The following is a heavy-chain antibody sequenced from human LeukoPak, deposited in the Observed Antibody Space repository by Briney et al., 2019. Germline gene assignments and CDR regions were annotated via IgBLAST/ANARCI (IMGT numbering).Heavy chain of an antibody. CDR1: GFTFGSYG. V-gene: IGHV3-33*01. D-gene: IGHD6-13*01. Sequence: GGSLRLSYAASGFTFGSYGMHWVRQAPGKGLEWVAVIWYDGSNKYYADSVKARFTISRDNSKNTLYLQMNSLRAEDTAVYYCATLARIAAAGSNYYGMDAWGQGTTVTVSS. CDR3: ATLARIAAAGSNYYGMDA. J-gene: IGHJ6*02. CDR2: IWYDGSNK.